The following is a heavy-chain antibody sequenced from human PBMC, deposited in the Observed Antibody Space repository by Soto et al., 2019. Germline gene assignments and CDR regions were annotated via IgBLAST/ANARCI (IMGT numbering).Heavy chain of an antibody. J-gene: IGHJ6*02. CDR2: INPSGGST. Sequence: ASVKVSCKASGYTLTSYYMHWVRQAPGQGLEWMGIINPSGGSTSYAQKFQGRVTMTRDTSTSTVYMELSSLRSEATAVYYCARAAVRAYYYYYGMDVWGQGTTVTVSS. V-gene: IGHV1-46*01. CDR1: GYTLTSYY. D-gene: IGHD3-10*01. CDR3: ARAAVRAYYYYYGMDV.